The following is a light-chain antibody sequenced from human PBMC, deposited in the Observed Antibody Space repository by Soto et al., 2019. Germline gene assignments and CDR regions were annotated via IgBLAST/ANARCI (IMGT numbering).Light chain of an antibody. CDR2: AAS. V-gene: IGKV1-17*01. CDR3: QQRNSYPIT. J-gene: IGKJ5*01. Sequence: DIPMTQSPSSLSASVGDRVTITCRASQNIDNYLNWYQQKPGKAPKVLIYAASNLQSGVPSRFSGSGSGTEFTLTISSLQPEDFATYYCQQRNSYPITFGQGTRLEIK. CDR1: QNIDNY.